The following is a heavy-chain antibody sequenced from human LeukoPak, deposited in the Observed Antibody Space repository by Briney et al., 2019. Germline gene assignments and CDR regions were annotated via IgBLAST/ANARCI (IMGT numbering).Heavy chain of an antibody. CDR2: IKQDGSEK. J-gene: IGHJ4*02. CDR1: GFTFSSYW. V-gene: IGHV3-7*01. CDR3: ARLAYCGGDCYSGFDY. Sequence: SGGSLRLSCAASGFTFSSYWMRWVRQAPGKGLEWVANIKQDGSEKYYVDSVKGRFTISRDNAKNSLYLQMNSLRAEDTAVYYCARLAYCGGDCYSGFDYWGQGTLVTVSS. D-gene: IGHD2-21*02.